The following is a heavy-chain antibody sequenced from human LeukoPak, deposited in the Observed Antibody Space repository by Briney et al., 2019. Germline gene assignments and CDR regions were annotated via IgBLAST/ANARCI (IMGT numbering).Heavy chain of an antibody. CDR2: FDPEDGET. CDR1: GYTLTELS. D-gene: IGHD2-15*01. Sequence: ASVKVSCKVSGYTLTELSMHWVRQAPGEGLEWMGGFDPEDGETIYAQKFQGRVTMTEDTSTDTAYMELSSLRFEDTAVYYCATDLSYCSGGSCYYYGMDVWGQGTTVIVSS. V-gene: IGHV1-24*01. J-gene: IGHJ6*02. CDR3: ATDLSYCSGGSCYYYGMDV.